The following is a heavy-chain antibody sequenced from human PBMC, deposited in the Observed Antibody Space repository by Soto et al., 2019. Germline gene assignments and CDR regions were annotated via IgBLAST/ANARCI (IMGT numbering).Heavy chain of an antibody. J-gene: IGHJ4*02. V-gene: IGHV1-18*01. Sequence: QIQLLQSGAEVKKPGASVKVTCKASGYTFRNFGIIWVRQAPGQGLEWMGWISAYNANANYAQKFQGRLTMTADTSTSTAYMELRSVRSDETAVYYCARENSYFDYWGQGTLVTVSS. CDR3: ARENSYFDY. CDR2: ISAYNANA. CDR1: GYTFRNFG.